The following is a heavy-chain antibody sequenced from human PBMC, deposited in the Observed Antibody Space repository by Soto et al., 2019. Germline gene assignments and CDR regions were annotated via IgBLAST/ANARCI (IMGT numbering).Heavy chain of an antibody. CDR2: ISTNGGST. D-gene: IGHD3-22*01. Sequence: GGTLRSSSSASGFTFSIYAMHWVRQAPGKGLEYVSSISTNGGSTDYADSVKGRFTISRDNSKNTVYLQMSSLRVEDTAVYYCVKGEYYYDSSGYYPFDYWGQGT. CDR1: GFTFSIYA. V-gene: IGHV3-64D*06. J-gene: IGHJ4*02. CDR3: VKGEYYYDSSGYYPFDY.